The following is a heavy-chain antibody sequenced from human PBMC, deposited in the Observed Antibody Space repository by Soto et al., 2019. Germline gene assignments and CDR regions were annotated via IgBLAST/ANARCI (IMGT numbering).Heavy chain of an antibody. CDR2: IYYSGST. J-gene: IGHJ4*02. CDR3: VRANYFDF. V-gene: IGHV4-61*08. CDR1: GDSISSGGYY. Sequence: SETLSLTCTVSGDSISSGGYYWSWIRQHPGKGLEWIGYIYYSGSTYYNPSLKSRLTISVDTSKNQFSLKLSSVTAADTAIYYCVRANYFDFWGQGTLVTVSS.